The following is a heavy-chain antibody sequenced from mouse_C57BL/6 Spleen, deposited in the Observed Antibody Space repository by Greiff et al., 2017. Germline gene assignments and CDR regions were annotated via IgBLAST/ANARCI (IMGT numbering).Heavy chain of an antibody. CDR1: GFTFSDYG. V-gene: IGHV5-17*01. J-gene: IGHJ4*01. CDR2: ISSGSSTI. Sequence: EVQLVVSGGGLVKPGGSLKLSCAASGFTFSDYGMHWVRQAPEKGLEWVAYISSGSSTIYYADTVKGRFTTSRDNAKNTLFLQMTSLRSEDTAMYYCAKYYCSRYYYAMDYWGQRTSVTVSS. CDR3: AKYYCSRYYYAMDY. D-gene: IGHD1-1*01.